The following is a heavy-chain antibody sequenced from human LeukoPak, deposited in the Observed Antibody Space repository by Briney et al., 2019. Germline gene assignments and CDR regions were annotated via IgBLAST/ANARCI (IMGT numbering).Heavy chain of an antibody. D-gene: IGHD3-22*01. Sequence: GGSLRLSCAASGFTFSSYWMSWVRQAPGKGLEWVANIKQDGSEKYYVDSVKGRFTISRDNAKNSLYLQMNSLRAEDTAVYYCARSPSSRSSGYDYWGQGTLVTVSS. J-gene: IGHJ4*02. CDR1: GFTFSSYW. V-gene: IGHV3-7*01. CDR2: IKQDGSEK. CDR3: ARSPSSRSSGYDY.